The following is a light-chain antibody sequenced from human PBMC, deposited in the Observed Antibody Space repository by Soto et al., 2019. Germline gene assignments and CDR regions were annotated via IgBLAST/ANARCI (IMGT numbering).Light chain of an antibody. J-gene: IGKJ3*01. CDR1: QDISTY. CDR3: QQYDNLPVT. V-gene: IGKV1-33*01. CDR2: DAS. Sequence: DIQMTQSPSSLSAFVGDRVTITCQASQDISTYVNWYQQKPGKTPNLLIYDASNLETRVPSRFSGSGSCRKFTLTISRLQSEDIGTYYCQQYDNLPVTFGPGTKV.